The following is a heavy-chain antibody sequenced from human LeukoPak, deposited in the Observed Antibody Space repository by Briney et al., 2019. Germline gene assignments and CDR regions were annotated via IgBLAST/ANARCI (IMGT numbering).Heavy chain of an antibody. CDR1: GFSLRKYG. V-gene: IGHV3-48*03. CDR2: MSSESTAI. J-gene: IGHJ4*02. Sequence: GGSLSLSCSASGFSLRKYGMNWVRQAPGKGLEWISYMSSESTAIYYSDSVEGRFTMSRDNAKNSVHLQMTSLRADDTALYFCAREPAGLFFDAKGYLDLWGQGVLVTVSS. CDR3: AREPAGLFFDAKGYLDL. D-gene: IGHD3/OR15-3a*01.